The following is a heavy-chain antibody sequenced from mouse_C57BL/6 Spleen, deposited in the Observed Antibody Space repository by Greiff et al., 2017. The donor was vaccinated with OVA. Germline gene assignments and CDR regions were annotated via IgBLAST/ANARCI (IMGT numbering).Heavy chain of an antibody. CDR2: ISYSGST. V-gene: IGHV3-1*01. CDR1: GYSITSGYD. Sequence: EVQLQQSGPGMVKPSRSLSLTCTVTGYSITSGYDWHWIRHFPGNKLEWMGYISYSGSTNYNPSLKSRISITHDTSKNHFFLKLNSVTTEDTATYYCAREGYGNKYFDVWGTGTTVTVSS. CDR3: AREGYGNKYFDV. J-gene: IGHJ1*03. D-gene: IGHD2-1*01.